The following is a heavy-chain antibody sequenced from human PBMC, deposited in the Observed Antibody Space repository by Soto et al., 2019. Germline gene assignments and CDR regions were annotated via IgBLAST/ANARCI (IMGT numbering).Heavy chain of an antibody. CDR2: ISGSGSST. Sequence: GGSLRLSCAASGFTFSSYAMSWVRQAPGKGLEWVSAISGSGSSTYYADSVKGRFTISRDNSKNTLYLQMNSLRAEDTAVYYCAKSSEYCGCGCYSYSFDIWGQGTLVTVSS. J-gene: IGHJ4*02. CDR3: AKSSEYCGCGCYSYSFDI. D-gene: IGHD2-21*02. CDR1: GFTFSSYA. V-gene: IGHV3-23*01.